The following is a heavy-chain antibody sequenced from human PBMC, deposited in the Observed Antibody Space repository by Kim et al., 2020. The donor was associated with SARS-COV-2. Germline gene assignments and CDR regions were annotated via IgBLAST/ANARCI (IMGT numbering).Heavy chain of an antibody. V-gene: IGHV7-4-1*02. CDR3: ARDLHAAGIAAAGYYYYYMGI. CDR2: INTNTGNP. Sequence: ASVKVSCKASGYTFTSYAMNWVRQAPGQGLEWMGWINTNTGNPTYAQGFTGRVVFSLDTSVSTAYLQISSLKAEDTAVYYCARDLHAAGIAAAGYYYYYMGIWGKGTTVTVSS. J-gene: IGHJ6*03. D-gene: IGHD6-13*01. CDR1: GYTFTSYA.